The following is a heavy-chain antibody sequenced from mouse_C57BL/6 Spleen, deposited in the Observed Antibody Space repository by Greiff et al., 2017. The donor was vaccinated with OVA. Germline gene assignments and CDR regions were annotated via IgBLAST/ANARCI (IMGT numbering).Heavy chain of an antibody. V-gene: IGHV14-2*01. D-gene: IGHD1-1*01. CDR3: ARTTVCKNYFDY. J-gene: IGHJ2*01. Sequence: EVQLQQSGAELVKPGASVKLSCTASGFNIKDYYMHWVKQRTAQGLEWIGRIYPEDGDTKYSPNFQGKATITADTSSNTAYLQLSSITSEDNAVYYCARTTVCKNYFDYWGQGTTLTVSS. CDR2: IYPEDGDT. CDR1: GFNIKDYY.